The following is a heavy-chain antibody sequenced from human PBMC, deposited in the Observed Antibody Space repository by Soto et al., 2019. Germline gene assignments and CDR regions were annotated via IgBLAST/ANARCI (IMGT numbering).Heavy chain of an antibody. J-gene: IGHJ3*02. D-gene: IGHD1-7*01. Sequence: PGGSLRLSCAASGFAFSSYGMHWVRQAPGKGLEWVAVISYDGSNKYYADSVKGRFTISRDNSKNTLYLQMNSLRAEDTAVYYCAKGPTGRITGTTPAFDIRGQGTMVTVSS. CDR3: AKGPTGRITGTTPAFDI. CDR2: ISYDGSNK. CDR1: GFAFSSYG. V-gene: IGHV3-30*18.